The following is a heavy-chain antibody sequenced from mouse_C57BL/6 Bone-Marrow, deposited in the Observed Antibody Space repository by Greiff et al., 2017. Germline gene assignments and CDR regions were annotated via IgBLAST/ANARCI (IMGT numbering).Heavy chain of an antibody. CDR3: ARNRSLYYFDY. CDR2: IYPRSGNT. V-gene: IGHV1-81*01. D-gene: IGHD1-1*01. J-gene: IGHJ2*01. Sequence: VQLQQSGAELARPGASVKLSCKASGYTFTSYGISWVKQRTGQGLEWIGEIYPRSGNTYYNEKFKGKATLTADKSSSTAYMALRSLTSEDSAVYFCARNRSLYYFDYWGQGTTLTVSS. CDR1: GYTFTSYG.